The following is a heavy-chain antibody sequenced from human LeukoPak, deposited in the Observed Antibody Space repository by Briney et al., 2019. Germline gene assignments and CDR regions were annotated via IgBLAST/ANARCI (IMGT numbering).Heavy chain of an antibody. J-gene: IGHJ4*02. CDR2: ISWNSGSI. V-gene: IGHV3-9*01. CDR3: AKGSELYYDSSGYYEG. CDR1: GFTFDDYA. D-gene: IGHD3-22*01. Sequence: PGRSLRLSCAASGFTFDDYAMHRVRQAPGKGLEWVSGISWNSGSIGYADSVKGRFTISRDNAKNSLYLQMNSLRAEDTALYYCAKGSELYYDSSGYYEGWGQGTLVTVSS.